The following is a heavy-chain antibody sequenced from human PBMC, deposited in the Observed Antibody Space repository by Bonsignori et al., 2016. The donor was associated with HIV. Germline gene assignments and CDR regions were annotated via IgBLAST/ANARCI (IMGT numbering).Heavy chain of an antibody. D-gene: IGHD6-13*01. CDR3: ARGSSSWYDWFDP. J-gene: IGHJ5*02. Sequence: WVRQAPGQGLEWMGGIIPIFGTANYAQKFQGRVTITADESTSTAYMELSSLRSEDTAVYYCARGSSSWYDWFDPWGQGTLVTVSS. V-gene: IGHV1-69*01. CDR2: IIPIFGTA.